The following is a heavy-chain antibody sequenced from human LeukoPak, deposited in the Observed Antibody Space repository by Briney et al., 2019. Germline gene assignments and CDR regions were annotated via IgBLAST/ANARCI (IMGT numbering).Heavy chain of an antibody. CDR1: GYTFTSYD. D-gene: IGHD3-10*01. Sequence: ASVKVSCKASGYTFTSYDINWVRQATGQGLEWMGWMNPNSGNTGCAQKFQGKVTMTRNTSISTAYMELSSLRSEDTAVYYCARGGSYYGSGSYYNCDYWGQGTLVTVSS. J-gene: IGHJ4*02. CDR2: MNPNSGNT. CDR3: ARGGSYYGSGSYYNCDY. V-gene: IGHV1-8*01.